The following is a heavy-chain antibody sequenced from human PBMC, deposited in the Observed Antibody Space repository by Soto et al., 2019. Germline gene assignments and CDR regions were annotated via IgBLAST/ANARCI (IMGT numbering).Heavy chain of an antibody. D-gene: IGHD3-10*01. CDR3: AGGGVRGVITRTRDYYGMDV. V-gene: IGHV5-51*01. CDR1: GYSCTSYG. J-gene: IGHJ6*02. Sequence: PGESLKISSKGSGYSCTSYGGGWVRQMPGKGLEWMGIIYPGDSDTRYSPSFQGQVTISADKSISTAYLQWSSLKASDTAMYYCAGGGVRGVITRTRDYYGMDVWGQGTTVTVSS. CDR2: IYPGDSDT.